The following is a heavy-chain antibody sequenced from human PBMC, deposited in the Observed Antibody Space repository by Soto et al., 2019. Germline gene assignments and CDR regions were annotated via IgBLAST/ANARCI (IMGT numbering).Heavy chain of an antibody. CDR3: ARDNVDTSGSYIRAHYFDY. CDR2: IWYDGSNK. Sequence: GGSLRLSCAASGFTFSSYGMHWVRQAPGKGLEWVAVIWYDGSNKYYADSVKGRFTISRDNSKNTLYLQMNSLRAEDTAVYYCARDNVDTSGSYIRAHYFDYWGQGTLVTVSS. CDR1: GFTFSSYG. J-gene: IGHJ4*02. D-gene: IGHD1-26*01. V-gene: IGHV3-33*01.